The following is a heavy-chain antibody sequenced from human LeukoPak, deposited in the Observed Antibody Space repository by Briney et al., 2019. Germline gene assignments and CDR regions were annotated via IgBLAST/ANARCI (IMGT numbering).Heavy chain of an antibody. CDR3: ARQPEFSRSSNDS. Sequence: PSETLSLTCTVSGGSISSSTYYWGWIRQPPRKGLEWIGTMYYSGSTYYNPSLKSRVTMSVDTSNNQFSLKLSSVTAADTAVYYCARQPEFSRSSNDSWGQGTLVTVSS. CDR1: GGSISSSTYY. CDR2: MYYSGST. D-gene: IGHD6-6*01. V-gene: IGHV4-39*01. J-gene: IGHJ4*02.